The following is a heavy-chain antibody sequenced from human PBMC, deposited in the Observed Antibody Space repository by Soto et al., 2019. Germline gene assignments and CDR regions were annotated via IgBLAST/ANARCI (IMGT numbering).Heavy chain of an antibody. CDR1: GFTFSNYP. CDR3: ARRV. V-gene: IGHV3-23*01. Sequence: EVQVSESGGGLVQPGGSLRLSCATSGFTFSNYPMNWVRQAPGKGLEWVSGISAGGDRTYYAGSVKGRFNIFRDNSKNSVSLRMNRLRVEDTAVYYCARRVWGQGTLVNVSS. J-gene: IGHJ4*02. CDR2: ISAGGDRT.